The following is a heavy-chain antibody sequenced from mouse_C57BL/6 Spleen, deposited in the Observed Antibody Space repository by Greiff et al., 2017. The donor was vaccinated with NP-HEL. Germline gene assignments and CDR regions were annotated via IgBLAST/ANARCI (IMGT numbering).Heavy chain of an antibody. J-gene: IGHJ3*01. CDR3: AREETAQATGFAY. Sequence: QVTLKVSGAELARPGASVKLSCKASGYTFTSYGISWVKQRTGQGLEWIGEIYPRSGNTYYNEKFKGKATLTADKSSSTAYMELRSLTSEDSAVYFCAREETAQATGFAYWGQGTLVTVSA. V-gene: IGHV1-81*01. CDR2: IYPRSGNT. D-gene: IGHD3-2*02. CDR1: GYTFTSYG.